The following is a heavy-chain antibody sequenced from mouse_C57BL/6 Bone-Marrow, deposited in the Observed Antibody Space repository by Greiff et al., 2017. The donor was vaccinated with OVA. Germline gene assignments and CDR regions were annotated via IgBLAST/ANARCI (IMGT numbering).Heavy chain of an antibody. CDR3: ARDGNYFFYAMDY. CDR2: ISYDGSN. Sequence: ESGPGLVKPSQSLSLTCSVTGYSITSGYYWNWIRQFPGNKLEWMGYISYDGSNNYNPSLKNRISITRDTSKNQFFLKLNSVTTEDTATYYCARDGNYFFYAMDYWGQGTSVTVSS. CDR1: GYSITSGYY. V-gene: IGHV3-6*01. D-gene: IGHD2-1*01. J-gene: IGHJ4*01.